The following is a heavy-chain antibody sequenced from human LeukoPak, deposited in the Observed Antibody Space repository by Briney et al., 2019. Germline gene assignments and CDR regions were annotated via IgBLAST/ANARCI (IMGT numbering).Heavy chain of an antibody. Sequence: PGGSLRLSCAASGFTFSNDWMSWVRQAPGKGLEWVGRIKSKTDGGSTDYAARGKGRFTISRDDSKNTLYLQMNSLKTEATAVYYCTTGPRRSDFDYWGKGTLVTVSS. CDR1: GFTFSNDW. CDR3: TTGPRRSDFDY. J-gene: IGHJ4*02. CDR2: IKSKTDGGST. V-gene: IGHV3-15*01.